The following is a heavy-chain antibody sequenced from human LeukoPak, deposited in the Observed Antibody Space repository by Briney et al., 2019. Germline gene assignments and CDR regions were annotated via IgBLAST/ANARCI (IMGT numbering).Heavy chain of an antibody. D-gene: IGHD2-15*01. V-gene: IGHV4-30-2*01. Sequence: SQTLSLTCAVSGGSISSGGYSWSWIRQPSGKGLEWIGYIYHSGSTYYNPSLKSRVTISVDRSKNQFSLKLSSVTAADTAVYYCASSHLGYCSGGSCLGAFDIWGQGTMVTVSS. CDR1: GGSISSGGYS. J-gene: IGHJ3*02. CDR3: ASSHLGYCSGGSCLGAFDI. CDR2: IYHSGST.